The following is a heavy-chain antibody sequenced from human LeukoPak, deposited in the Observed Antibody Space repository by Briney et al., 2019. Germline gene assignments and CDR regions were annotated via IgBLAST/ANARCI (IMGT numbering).Heavy chain of an antibody. V-gene: IGHV4-4*07. CDR3: ARTDTAMVTHPIDY. CDR1: GGSISSYY. D-gene: IGHD5-18*01. J-gene: IGHJ4*02. Sequence: SETLSLTCTVSGGSISSYYWSWIRQPAGKGLEWIGRIYTSGSTNYNPSLKSRVTMSVDTSKNQFSLQLNSVTPEDTAVYYCARTDTAMVTHPIDYWGQGTLVTVSS. CDR2: IYTSGST.